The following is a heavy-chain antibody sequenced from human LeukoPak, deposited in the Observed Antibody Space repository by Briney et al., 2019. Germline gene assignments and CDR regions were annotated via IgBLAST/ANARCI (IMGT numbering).Heavy chain of an antibody. Sequence: GGSLRLSCAASGFTVSSNYMSWVRQAPGKGLEWVSVIYSGGSTYYADSVKGRFTISRDNSKNTLYLQMNSLRAEDTAEYYCAIPHSGYCSGGSCYGDYWGQGTLVTVSS. CDR2: IYSGGST. J-gene: IGHJ4*02. CDR1: GFTVSSNY. D-gene: IGHD2-15*01. CDR3: AIPHSGYCSGGSCYGDY. V-gene: IGHV3-66*01.